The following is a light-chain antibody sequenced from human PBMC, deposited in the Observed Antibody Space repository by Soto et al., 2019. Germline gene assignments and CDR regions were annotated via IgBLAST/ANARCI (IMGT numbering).Light chain of an antibody. CDR2: DTP. CDR1: QSVSSY. V-gene: IGKV3-11*01. J-gene: IGKJ5*01. CDR3: QQRQYWPPIT. Sequence: VLPQSPATLSLSPGERATLSCRASQSVSSYLAWYQQKPGQAPRLLIYDTPKRATGVPARFSGSGSGTDFTLTISSLEPEDCAIYYCQQRQYWPPITFGQGTRLEIK.